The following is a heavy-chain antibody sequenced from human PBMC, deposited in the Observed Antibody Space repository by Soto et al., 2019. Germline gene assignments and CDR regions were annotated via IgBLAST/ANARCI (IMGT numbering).Heavy chain of an antibody. Sequence: PSETLSLTCAVYGGSFSGYSWSWIRQPPGKGLEWIGEINHSGSTNYNPSLKSRVTISVDTSKNQFSLKLSSVTAADTAVYYCARADSSPGAGATYFDYWGQGTLVTVSS. CDR1: GGSFSGYS. CDR2: INHSGST. V-gene: IGHV4-34*01. J-gene: IGHJ4*02. D-gene: IGHD1-26*01. CDR3: ARADSSPGAGATYFDY.